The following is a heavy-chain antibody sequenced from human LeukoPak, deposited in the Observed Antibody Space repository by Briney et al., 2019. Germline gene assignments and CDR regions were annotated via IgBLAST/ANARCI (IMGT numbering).Heavy chain of an antibody. J-gene: IGHJ4*02. CDR1: GYTFTGYY. Sequence: ASVKVSCKASGYTFTGYYMHWVRQAPGQGLEWMGWINPNSGGTNYAQKFQGRVTMTRDTSISTAYMELSSLRSEDTAVYYCARGGVWDYYGSGSYLRGFDYWGQGTLVTVSS. V-gene: IGHV1-2*02. CDR3: ARGGVWDYYGSGSYLRGFDY. D-gene: IGHD3-10*01. CDR2: INPNSGGT.